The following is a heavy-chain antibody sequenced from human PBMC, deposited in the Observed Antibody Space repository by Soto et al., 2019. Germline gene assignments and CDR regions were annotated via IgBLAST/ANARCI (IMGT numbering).Heavy chain of an antibody. CDR2: INTDNGNT. D-gene: IGHD6-13*01. CDR3: AREMPGYWTGPFHY. CDR1: GYTFASFV. V-gene: IGHV1-3*04. Sequence: QVQLVQSGAEVKKPGASVRVSCKASGYTFASFVIHWVRQAPGQRLEWMGWINTDNGNTKYSQKFQGRVTITRDTSASTAYMELSSLISEDTAVYYCAREMPGYWTGPFHYWGQGTLVTVSS. J-gene: IGHJ4*02.